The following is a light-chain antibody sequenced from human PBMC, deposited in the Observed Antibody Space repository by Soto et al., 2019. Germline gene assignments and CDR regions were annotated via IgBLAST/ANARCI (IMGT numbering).Light chain of an antibody. CDR3: HHYET. J-gene: IGKJ1*01. Sequence: EIVLMQSPGTLSLSPGERATLSCRASQSVSTNYLAWYQQKPGQAPRLLIYGTSSRATGIPDRFSGSGSVTDFTLTISRLEPEDFAVYYCHHYETFGQGTKVEIK. CDR1: QSVSTNY. CDR2: GTS. V-gene: IGKV3-20*01.